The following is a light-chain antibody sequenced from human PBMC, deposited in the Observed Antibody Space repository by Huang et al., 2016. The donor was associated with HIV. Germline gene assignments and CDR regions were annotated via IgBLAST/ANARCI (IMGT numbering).Light chain of an antibody. V-gene: IGKV3-11*01. CDR2: GAS. CDR3: QQRDNWT. Sequence: EIVLTQSPATLSLSPGERATLSCRASQSVGRFLAWYQQKPGQAPRLLIYGASNRATGIPAKSSAGGSGTDFTLTISSLEPEDFAVYYCQQRDNWTFGHGTKVEIK. CDR1: QSVGRF. J-gene: IGKJ1*01.